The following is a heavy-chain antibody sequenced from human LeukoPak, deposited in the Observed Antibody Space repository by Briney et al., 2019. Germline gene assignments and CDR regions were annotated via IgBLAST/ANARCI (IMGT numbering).Heavy chain of an antibody. Sequence: GGSLRLSCAASGFTFSSYAMSWVRQAPGKGLEWVSAISGSGGSTYYADSVKGRFTISRDNSKNTLYLQMNSLRAEDTAVYYCAKVSECSSTSCYLYYYYMDVWGKGTTVTVSS. D-gene: IGHD2-2*01. CDR1: GFTFSSYA. V-gene: IGHV3-23*01. CDR3: AKVSECSSTSCYLYYYYMDV. J-gene: IGHJ6*03. CDR2: ISGSGGST.